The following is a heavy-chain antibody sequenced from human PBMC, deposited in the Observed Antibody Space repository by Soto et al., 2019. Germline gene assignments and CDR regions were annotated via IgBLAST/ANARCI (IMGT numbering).Heavy chain of an antibody. J-gene: IGHJ3*01. CDR2: IKQDGSEK. Sequence: EVQLVGSGGGLVQPGGSLRLSCVASGFTFRTYWMTWVRQAPGKGLEWVANIKQDGSEKYYVDSVRGRFAISRDNAKDSLYLQMNSLRVGDTAVYYCARDGLYCTYANCRGDAYDVWDQGTMVTVSS. CDR3: ARDGLYCTYANCRGDAYDV. D-gene: IGHD2-8*01. CDR1: GFTFRTYW. V-gene: IGHV3-7*04.